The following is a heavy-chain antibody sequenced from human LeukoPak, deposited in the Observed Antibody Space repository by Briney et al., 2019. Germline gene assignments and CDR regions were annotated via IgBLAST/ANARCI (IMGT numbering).Heavy chain of an antibody. Sequence: GESLKISCKGSGYSFTSYWIGWVRQMPGKGLEWMGIMYPGDSGTRYSPSFQGQVTISADKSISTAYLQWSSLKASDTAMYYCARTYYYDSSGYYYSGLGAFDIWGQGTMVTVSS. CDR3: ARTYYYDSSGYYYSGLGAFDI. J-gene: IGHJ3*02. CDR1: GYSFTSYW. CDR2: MYPGDSGT. D-gene: IGHD3-22*01. V-gene: IGHV5-51*01.